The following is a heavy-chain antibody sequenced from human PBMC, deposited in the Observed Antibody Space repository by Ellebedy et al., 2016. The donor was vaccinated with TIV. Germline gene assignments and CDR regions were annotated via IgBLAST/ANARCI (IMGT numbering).Heavy chain of an antibody. D-gene: IGHD3-10*01. Sequence: SETLSLTCTVSGGSISGSSSYWGWIRQPPGKGLEWIGSIYYTGSTDYNPSLKSRVAISADTSKNQFSLRLSSVTAADTAVYYCARWFGELLYVRWFDPWGQGILVTVSS. CDR2: IYYTGST. CDR3: ARWFGELLYVRWFDP. V-gene: IGHV4-39*01. J-gene: IGHJ5*02. CDR1: GGSISGSSSY.